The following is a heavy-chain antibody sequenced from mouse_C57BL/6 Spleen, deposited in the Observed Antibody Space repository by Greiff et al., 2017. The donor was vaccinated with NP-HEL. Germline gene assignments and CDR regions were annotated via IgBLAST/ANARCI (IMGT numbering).Heavy chain of an antibody. V-gene: IGHV2-2*01. J-gene: IGHJ1*03. CDR2: IWSGGST. CDR1: GFSLTSYG. CDR3: ARGRDYYGSSPYWYFDV. Sequence: VKLVESGPGLVQPSQSLSITCTVSGFSLTSYGVHWVRQSPGKGLEWLGVIWSGGSTDYNAAFISRLSISKDNSKSQVFFKMNSLQADDTAIYYCARGRDYYGSSPYWYFDVWGTGTTVTVSS. D-gene: IGHD1-1*01.